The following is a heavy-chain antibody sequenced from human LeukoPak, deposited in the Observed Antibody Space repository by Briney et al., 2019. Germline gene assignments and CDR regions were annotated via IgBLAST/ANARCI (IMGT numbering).Heavy chain of an antibody. CDR1: GFTSSSYW. Sequence: PGGSLRLSCAASGFTSSSYWMSWVRQAPGKGLEWVAVIWNDGTYKYYADSVKGRFTISRDNSKNTLYLQMNSLRAEDTAVYYCAKPTRGSGSFLIDYWGQGTLVTVSS. CDR3: AKPTRGSGSFLIDY. D-gene: IGHD1-26*01. CDR2: IWNDGTYK. J-gene: IGHJ4*02. V-gene: IGHV3-33*06.